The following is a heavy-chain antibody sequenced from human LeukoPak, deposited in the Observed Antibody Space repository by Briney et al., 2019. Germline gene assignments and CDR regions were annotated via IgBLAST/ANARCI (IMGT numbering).Heavy chain of an antibody. V-gene: IGHV4-59*01. CDR1: GGAISSYY. J-gene: IGHJ4*02. Sequence: SETLSLTCTVSGGAISSYYWSWIRQPPGKGLEWIEYIYYSGSTNYNPSLKSRVTISVDTSKNQFSLKLSSVTAADTAVYYCARYSSGWYGGFDYWGQGTLVTVSS. CDR3: ARYSSGWYGGFDY. D-gene: IGHD6-19*01. CDR2: IYYSGST.